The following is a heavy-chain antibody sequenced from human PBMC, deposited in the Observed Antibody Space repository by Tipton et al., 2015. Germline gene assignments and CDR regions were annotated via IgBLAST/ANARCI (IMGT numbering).Heavy chain of an antibody. CDR1: GYTFTNYH. J-gene: IGHJ4*02. CDR3: ARRGTDYYSARLFFDY. Sequence: QSGAEVKKPGASVTVSCETSGYTFTNYHMHWVRQAPGQGLEWMGIINPSGGSTNYAQKFQDRVTMTRDTSTSTVYMELTSLTSEDTAVYYCARRGTDYYSARLFFDYWGQGSLVTVSS. CDR2: INPSGGST. V-gene: IGHV1-46*01. D-gene: IGHD3/OR15-3a*01.